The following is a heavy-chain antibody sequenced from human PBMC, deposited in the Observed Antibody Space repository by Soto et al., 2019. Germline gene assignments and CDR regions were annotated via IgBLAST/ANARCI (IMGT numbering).Heavy chain of an antibody. D-gene: IGHD3-10*01. CDR2: IYHSGST. CDR3: AREVLWCGENNWDVP. CDR1: GRTISRGGYC. Sequence: LSLTCSASGRTISRGGYCWSWIRQPPGKGLEWIGYIYHSGSTYYNPSVKSRVTISGDRSKNQFSLKLSSVTAVDTAVYYCAREVLWCGENNWDVPWGHGTRATVAS. V-gene: IGHV4-30-2*01. J-gene: IGHJ5*02.